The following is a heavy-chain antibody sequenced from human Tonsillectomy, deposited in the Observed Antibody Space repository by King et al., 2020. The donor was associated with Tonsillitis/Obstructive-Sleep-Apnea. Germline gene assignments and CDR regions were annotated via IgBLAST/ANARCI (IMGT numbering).Heavy chain of an antibody. D-gene: IGHD5-24*01. CDR1: GFTFSSYG. CDR3: AREMATSNWPDYGVDV. V-gene: IGHV3-33*01. CDR2: IWYDGTNK. J-gene: IGHJ6*02. Sequence: VQLVESGGGVVQPGRSLRLSCAASGFTFSSYGMHWVRQAPGKGLEWVAVIWYDGTNKNYADSVKGRFTISRDNSKNTLYLQMNSLRAEDTAVYYCAREMATSNWPDYGVDVWGQGTTVTVSS.